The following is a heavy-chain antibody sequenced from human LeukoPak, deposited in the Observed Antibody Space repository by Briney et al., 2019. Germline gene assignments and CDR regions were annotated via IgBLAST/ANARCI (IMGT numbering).Heavy chain of an antibody. CDR2: IIPIFGTA. V-gene: IGHV1-69*05. Sequence: VASVKVSCKASGGTFSSYAISWVRQAPGQGLEWMGGIIPIFGTANYAQKFQGRVTMTRNTSISTAYMELSSLRSEDTAVYYCARGRKKYQLLFRYNWFDPWGQGTLVTVSS. CDR1: GGTFSSYA. J-gene: IGHJ5*02. CDR3: ARGRKKYQLLFRYNWFDP. D-gene: IGHD2-2*01.